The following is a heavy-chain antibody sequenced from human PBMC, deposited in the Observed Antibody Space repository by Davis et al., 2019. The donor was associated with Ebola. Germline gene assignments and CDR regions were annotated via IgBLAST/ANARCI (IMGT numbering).Heavy chain of an antibody. V-gene: IGHV1-18*04. CDR3: ARGPFYSSGYYNAFDI. Sequence: ASVTVSCKASGYTFTSYGISWVRQAPGQGLEWMGWISAYNGNTNYAQKLQGRVTMTTDTSTSTAYMELRSLRSDDTAVYYCARGPFYSSGYYNAFDIWGQGTMVTVSS. CDR2: ISAYNGNT. D-gene: IGHD3-22*01. J-gene: IGHJ3*02. CDR1: GYTFTSYG.